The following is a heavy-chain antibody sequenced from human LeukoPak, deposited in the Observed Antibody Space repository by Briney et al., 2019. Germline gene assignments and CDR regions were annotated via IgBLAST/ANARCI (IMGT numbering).Heavy chain of an antibody. V-gene: IGHV3-66*02. CDR3: ARGHRAIRRITIFGVAPYYFDY. CDR2: IYNGGST. Sequence: GGSLRLSCAASGFTVSSNYMSWVRQAPGKGLEWVSVIYNGGSTYYTPSVKGRFTISRDNSKNTLYLQMKSLRAEDTAVYSCARGHRAIRRITIFGVAPYYFDYWGKGTMVTVSS. D-gene: IGHD3-3*01. J-gene: IGHJ4*02. CDR1: GFTVSSNY.